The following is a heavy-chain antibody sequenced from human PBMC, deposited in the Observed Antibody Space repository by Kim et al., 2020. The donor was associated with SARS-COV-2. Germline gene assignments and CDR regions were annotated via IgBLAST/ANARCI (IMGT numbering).Heavy chain of an antibody. CDR2: ISYDGSNK. Sequence: GGSLRLSCAASGFTFSSYAMHWVRQAPGKGLEWVAVISYDGSNKYYADSVKGRFTISRDNSKNTLYLQMNSLRAEDTAVYYCAREIAAAVLNDAFDIWG. D-gene: IGHD6-13*01. CDR1: GFTFSSYA. J-gene: IGHJ3*02. V-gene: IGHV3-30*04. CDR3: AREIAAAVLNDAFDI.